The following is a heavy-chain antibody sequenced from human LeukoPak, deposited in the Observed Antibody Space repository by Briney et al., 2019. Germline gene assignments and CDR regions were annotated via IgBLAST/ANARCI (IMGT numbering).Heavy chain of an antibody. CDR3: ARPRIAATFDGFDI. J-gene: IGHJ3*02. D-gene: IGHD6-13*01. CDR2: IYYSGST. V-gene: IGHV4-30-4*01. CDR1: GGSISSGDYY. Sequence: SETLSLTCTVSGGSISSGDYYWSWIRQPPGKGLEWIGYIYYSGSTYYNPSLKSRVTISVDTSKNQFSLKLSSVTAADTAVYYCARPRIAATFDGFDIWGQGTMVTVSS.